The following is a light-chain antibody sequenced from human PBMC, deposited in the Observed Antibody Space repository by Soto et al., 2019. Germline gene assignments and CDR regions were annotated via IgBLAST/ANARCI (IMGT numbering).Light chain of an antibody. CDR1: QIVATY. J-gene: IGKJ3*01. Sequence: EIGLKQSPATLSLSPGDRATLSCTASQIVATYLAWYQYKPGQAPRLLLYDDSNRAPGIPARFSRSGFGTAFTLTISILDLEDLAGDYCRHRIIWPFTLGPGTKV. CDR3: RHRIIWPFT. CDR2: DDS. V-gene: IGKV3-11*01.